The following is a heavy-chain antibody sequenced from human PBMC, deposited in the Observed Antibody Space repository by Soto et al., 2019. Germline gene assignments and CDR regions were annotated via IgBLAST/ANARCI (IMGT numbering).Heavy chain of an antibody. Sequence: QVQLVQSGAEVKKPGSSVKVSCKASGGTFGSYAVSWVRQAPGHGLEWMGGIIPIFGTANYAQKFQGRVTITADESTTTASMELSSLRSEDTAVYYCARGPVAQCFDYWGQGTLVTVSS. CDR3: ARGPVAQCFDY. J-gene: IGHJ4*02. CDR1: GGTFGSYA. CDR2: IIPIFGTA. D-gene: IGHD6-19*01. V-gene: IGHV1-69*12.